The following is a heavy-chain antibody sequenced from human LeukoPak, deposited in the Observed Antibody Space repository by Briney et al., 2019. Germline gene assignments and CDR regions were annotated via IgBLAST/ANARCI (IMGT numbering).Heavy chain of an antibody. D-gene: IGHD3-3*01. V-gene: IGHV1-8*01. Sequence: PMASVKVSCKASGYTFTSYDINWVRQATGQGLEWMGWMNPNSGNTGYAQKFQGRVTMTRNTSISTAYMELSSLRSEDTAVYYCARELVSQEWLLSEESIGGGYWGQGTLVTVSS. CDR3: ARELVSQEWLLSEESIGGGY. J-gene: IGHJ4*02. CDR1: GYTFTSYD. CDR2: MNPNSGNT.